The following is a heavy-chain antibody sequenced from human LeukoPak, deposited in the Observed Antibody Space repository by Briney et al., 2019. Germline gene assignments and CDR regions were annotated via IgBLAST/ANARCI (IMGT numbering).Heavy chain of an antibody. V-gene: IGHV3-30*18. CDR1: GFTFSSYG. Sequence: PGGSLRLSCAASGFTFSSYGMHWVRQAPGKGLEWVAVISYDGSNKYYADSVKGRFTISRDNSKNTLYLQMNSLRAEDTAVYYCAKDHGDSSGYHYMDYWGQGTLVTVSS. CDR3: AKDHGDSSGYHYMDY. D-gene: IGHD3-22*01. CDR2: ISYDGSNK. J-gene: IGHJ4*02.